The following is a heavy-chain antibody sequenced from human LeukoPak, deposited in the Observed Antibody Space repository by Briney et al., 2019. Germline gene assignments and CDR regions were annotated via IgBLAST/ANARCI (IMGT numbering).Heavy chain of an antibody. CDR1: GFTFDDYT. CDR2: ITYDGGSA. CDR3: ATERQKYFDY. D-gene: IGHD1-1*01. Sequence: GGSLRLSCAASGFTFDDYTMHWVRQAPGRGLEWVSLITYDGGSAFYADSVRGRFTISRDNSRNSLFPQMNGLRTEDTALYYCATERQKYFDYWGQGTLVTVSS. J-gene: IGHJ4*02. V-gene: IGHV3-43*01.